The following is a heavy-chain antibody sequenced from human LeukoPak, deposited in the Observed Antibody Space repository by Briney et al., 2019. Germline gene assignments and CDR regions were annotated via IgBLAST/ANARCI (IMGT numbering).Heavy chain of an antibody. CDR1: GYTFTGYY. V-gene: IGHV1-2*02. D-gene: IGHD2-15*01. CDR2: INPNSGGT. CDR3: ARDTQGYCSGGSCSGWFDP. Sequence: ASVKVSCKASGYTFTGYYMHWVRQAPGQGLEWMGWINPNSGGTNYAQKFQGRVTMTRDTSISTAYMELSRLRSDDTAVYYCARDTQGYCSGGSCSGWFDPWGQGTLVTVSS. J-gene: IGHJ5*02.